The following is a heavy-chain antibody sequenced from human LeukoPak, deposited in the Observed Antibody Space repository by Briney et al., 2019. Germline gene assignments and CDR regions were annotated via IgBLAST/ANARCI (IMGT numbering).Heavy chain of an antibody. V-gene: IGHV3-66*02. D-gene: IGHD3-10*01. CDR2: IYSGGST. CDR1: GVTVNSNY. J-gene: IGHJ6*02. CDR3: ARGFGKVSSDVFGGYTMDV. Sequence: GESLRLSCAASGVTVNSNYMSWVRQAPGKGLEWVSLIYSGGSTYYADSVKGRFTISRDNSKNTLYLQMNSLRPEDTAVYYCARGFGKVSSDVFGGYTMDVWGQGTTVTVSS.